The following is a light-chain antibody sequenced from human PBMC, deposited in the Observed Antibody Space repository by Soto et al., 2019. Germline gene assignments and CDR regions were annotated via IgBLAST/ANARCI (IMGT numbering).Light chain of an antibody. Sequence: DIQMTQSPSTLSASVGDRVTITCRASQSIGDSLAWYQQKPGKAPYLLISDVSSLERGVPSRFSGSGSGTEFTLTISSMQPDDFATCYCQQYNGYSRTFGQGTKVEI. CDR1: QSIGDS. V-gene: IGKV1-5*01. J-gene: IGKJ1*01. CDR3: QQYNGYSRT. CDR2: DVS.